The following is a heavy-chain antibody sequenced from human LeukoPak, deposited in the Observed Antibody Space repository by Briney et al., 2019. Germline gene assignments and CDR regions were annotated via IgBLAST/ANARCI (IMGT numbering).Heavy chain of an antibody. D-gene: IGHD1-26*01. Sequence: PSETLSLTCTVSGGSISSYYWSWIRQPPGKGLEWIGYIYYSGSTNYNPSLKSRVTMSVDTSKNQFSLKLSSVTAADTAVYYCARGLVGATQRSAFGIWGQGTMVTVSS. V-gene: IGHV4-59*12. J-gene: IGHJ3*02. CDR2: IYYSGST. CDR1: GGSISSYY. CDR3: ARGLVGATQRSAFGI.